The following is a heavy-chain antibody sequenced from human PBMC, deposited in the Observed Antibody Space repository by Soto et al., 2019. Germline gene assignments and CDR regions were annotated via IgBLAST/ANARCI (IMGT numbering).Heavy chain of an antibody. CDR3: ARARMNTPSAHSSSQPGKYFQH. CDR2: INHSGST. J-gene: IGHJ1*01. D-gene: IGHD6-13*01. V-gene: IGHV4-34*01. Sequence: SETLSLTCAVYGGSFSGYYWSWIRQPPGKGLEWIGEINHSGSTNYNPSLKSRVTISVDTSKNQFSLKLSSVTTADTAVYYCARARMNTPSAHSSSQPGKYFQHWGQGTLVTVSS. CDR1: GGSFSGYY.